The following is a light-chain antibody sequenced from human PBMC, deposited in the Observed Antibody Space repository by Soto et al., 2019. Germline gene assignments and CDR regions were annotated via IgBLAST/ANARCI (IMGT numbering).Light chain of an antibody. J-gene: IGKJ5*01. CDR3: LQYDDWPIT. Sequence: IVMTQSPDTVYVSPGERATLSGSASQSVRSNLAWYQHKPGQAPRLLIYDGSTRALGIPARFSGSESGTEFTLTISSLQSEDFAVDFCLQYDDWPITFGQGTRLEIK. CDR1: QSVRSN. CDR2: DGS. V-gene: IGKV3-15*01.